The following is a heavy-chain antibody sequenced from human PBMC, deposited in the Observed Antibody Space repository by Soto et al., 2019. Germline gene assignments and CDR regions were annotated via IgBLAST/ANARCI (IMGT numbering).Heavy chain of an antibody. CDR3: AKNPGCSNS. V-gene: IGHV3-23*01. D-gene: IGHD1-1*01. CDR2: IDGSGGGT. Sequence: GGSLRLSCAASGFPFSTTDMYWVRQAPGKRLEWVSTIDGSGGGTYYADFVKGRFTISRDNSKNTVYLQMTTLIVDDTAKYYCAKNPGCSNSWGQGTLVTVSS. J-gene: IGHJ4*02. CDR1: GFPFSTTD.